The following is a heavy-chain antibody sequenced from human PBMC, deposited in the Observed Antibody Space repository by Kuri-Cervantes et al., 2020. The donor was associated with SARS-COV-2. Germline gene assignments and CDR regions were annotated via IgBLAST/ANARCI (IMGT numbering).Heavy chain of an antibody. J-gene: IGHJ4*02. CDR2: ISYDGSNK. V-gene: IGHV3-30-3*01. CDR3: ARDPEYSSGWYERGYYFDY. CDR1: GFTFSSYA. Sequence: GESLKISCAASGFTFSSYAMHWVRQAPGKGLEWVAVISYDGSNKYYADSVKGRFTISRDNSKNTLYLQMNSLRAEDTAVYYCARDPEYSSGWYERGYYFDYWSQGTLVTVSS. D-gene: IGHD6-19*01.